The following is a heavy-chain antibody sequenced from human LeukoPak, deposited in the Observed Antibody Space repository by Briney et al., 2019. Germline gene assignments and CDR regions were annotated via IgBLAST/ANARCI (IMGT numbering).Heavy chain of an antibody. D-gene: IGHD4-23*01. Sequence: GGSLRLSCAPSGFTFSSYAMHWVRQAPGKGLEYVSAISSNGGSTYYANSVKGRFTISRDNSKNTLYLQMGSLRAEDMAVYYCARAGGTTVVRSYFDYWGQGTLVTVSS. CDR1: GFTFSSYA. CDR3: ARAGGTTVVRSYFDY. CDR2: ISSNGGST. V-gene: IGHV3-64*01. J-gene: IGHJ4*02.